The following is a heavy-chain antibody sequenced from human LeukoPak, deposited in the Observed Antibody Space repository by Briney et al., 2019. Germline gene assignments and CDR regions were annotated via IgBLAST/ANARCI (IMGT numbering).Heavy chain of an antibody. Sequence: VASVKVSCKASGYTFTGYYMHWVRQAPGQGLESMGCIKPNNGGTNYAQKFQGRVTMTRDTSISTAYMEVSSLRSDDTAVYYCARSYSYDSSGYYGAKWGQGTLVTVSS. D-gene: IGHD3-22*01. J-gene: IGHJ4*02. CDR1: GYTFTGYY. CDR2: IKPNNGGT. V-gene: IGHV1-2*02. CDR3: ARSYSYDSSGYYGAK.